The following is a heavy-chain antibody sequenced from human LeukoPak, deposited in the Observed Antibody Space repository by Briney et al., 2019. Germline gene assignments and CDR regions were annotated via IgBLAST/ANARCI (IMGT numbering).Heavy chain of an antibody. J-gene: IGHJ4*02. D-gene: IGHD5-12*01. CDR3: ARVNIVARKGIDY. CDR2: INTNTGNP. V-gene: IGHV7-4-1*02. Sequence: ASVKVSCKASGGTFSSDAISWVRQAPGQGLEWMGWINTNTGNPTYAQGFTGRFVFSLDTSVSTAYLQISSLKAEDTAVYYCARVNIVARKGIDYWGQGTLVTVSS. CDR1: GGTFSSDA.